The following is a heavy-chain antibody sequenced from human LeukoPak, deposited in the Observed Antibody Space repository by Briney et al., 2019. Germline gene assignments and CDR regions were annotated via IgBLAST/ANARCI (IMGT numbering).Heavy chain of an antibody. CDR2: IYYSGST. Sequence: SETLSLTFTVSGGSISSYYWSWIRQPPGKGLEWIGYIYYSGSTNYNPSLKSRVTISVDTSKNQFSLKLSSVTAADTAVYYCARVAGYFDLWGRGTLVTVSS. V-gene: IGHV4-59*01. CDR3: ARVAGYFDL. J-gene: IGHJ2*01. CDR1: GGSISSYY.